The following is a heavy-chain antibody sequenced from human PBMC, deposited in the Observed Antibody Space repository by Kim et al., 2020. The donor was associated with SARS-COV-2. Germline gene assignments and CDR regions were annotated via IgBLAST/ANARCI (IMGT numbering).Heavy chain of an antibody. CDR1: GYTFTSYG. CDR3: ARDSPGVTIFGVVIISGDAFDI. CDR2: ISAYNGNT. J-gene: IGHJ3*02. Sequence: ASVKVSCKASGYTFTSYGISWVRQAPGQGLEGMGWISAYNGNTNYAQKLQGRVTMTTDTSTSTAYMELRSLRSDDTAVYYCARDSPGVTIFGVVIISGDAFDIWGQGTMVTVSS. D-gene: IGHD3-3*01. V-gene: IGHV1-18*01.